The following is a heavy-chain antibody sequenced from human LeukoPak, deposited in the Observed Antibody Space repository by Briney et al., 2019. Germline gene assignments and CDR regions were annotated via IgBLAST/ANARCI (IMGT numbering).Heavy chain of an antibody. D-gene: IGHD3-3*01. CDR3: AKDPETSSITIFGVVITPYFDY. CDR2: ISGSGGST. CDR1: GFTFSSYA. Sequence: PGGSLRLSCAASGFTFSSYAMSWVRQAPGKGLEWVSAISGSGGSTYYADSVKGRFTISRDNSKNTLYLQMNSLRAEDTAVYYCAKDPETSSITIFGVVITPYFDYWGQGTLVTVSS. V-gene: IGHV3-23*01. J-gene: IGHJ4*02.